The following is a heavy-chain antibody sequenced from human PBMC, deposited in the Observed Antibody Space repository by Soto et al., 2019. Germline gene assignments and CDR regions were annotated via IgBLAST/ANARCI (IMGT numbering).Heavy chain of an antibody. CDR1: GFTFSSYS. J-gene: IGHJ4*02. CDR3: ARDRGSRRDGYNKWEY. V-gene: IGHV3-21*01. Sequence: PGGSLRLSCAASGFTFSSYSMNWVRQAPGKGLEWVSSISSSSSYIYYADSVKGRFTISRDNAKNSLYLQMNSLRAEDTAVYYCARDRGSRRDGYNKWEYWGQGTLVTVS. CDR2: ISSSSSYI. D-gene: IGHD1-26*01.